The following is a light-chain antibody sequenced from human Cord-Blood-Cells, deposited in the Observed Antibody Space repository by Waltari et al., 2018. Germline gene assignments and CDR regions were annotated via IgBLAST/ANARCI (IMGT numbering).Light chain of an antibody. Sequence: EIVLTQSPGTLSLSPGERATLSCRASQGVSSGYLAWYQQKPGQAPRLLTYGASSRATGIPDRFSGSGSGTDFTLTISRLEPEDFAVYYCQQYGSSPLTFGGGTKVEIK. CDR2: GAS. V-gene: IGKV3-20*01. J-gene: IGKJ4*01. CDR3: QQYGSSPLT. CDR1: QGVSSGY.